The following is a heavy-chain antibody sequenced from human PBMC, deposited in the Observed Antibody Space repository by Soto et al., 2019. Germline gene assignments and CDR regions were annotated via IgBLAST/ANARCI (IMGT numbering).Heavy chain of an antibody. CDR1: GGSISSYY. CDR3: ARALSITMVRGVGRYGMDV. D-gene: IGHD3-10*01. Sequence: PETLSLTCTVSGGSISSYYWSWIRQPPGKGLEWIGYIYYSGSTNYNPSLKSRVTISVDTSKNQFSLKLSSVTAADTAVYYCARALSITMVRGVGRYGMDVWGQGTTVTVSS. CDR2: IYYSGST. V-gene: IGHV4-59*01. J-gene: IGHJ6*02.